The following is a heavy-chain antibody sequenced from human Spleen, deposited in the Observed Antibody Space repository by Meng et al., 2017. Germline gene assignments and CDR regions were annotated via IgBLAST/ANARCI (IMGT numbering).Heavy chain of an antibody. CDR1: GGSISSGGYS. J-gene: IGHJ4*02. CDR3: ASFDHIPRRNYFDY. Sequence: QLKLPESGSGLVKPSQTLSLTCAVSGGSISSGGYSWSWIRQPPGKGLEWIGYIYHSGSTYYNPSLKSRVTISVDRSKNQFSLNLNSMTAADTAVYYCASFDHIPRRNYFDYWGQGTLVTVSS. V-gene: IGHV4-30-2*01. D-gene: IGHD2-21*01. CDR2: IYHSGST.